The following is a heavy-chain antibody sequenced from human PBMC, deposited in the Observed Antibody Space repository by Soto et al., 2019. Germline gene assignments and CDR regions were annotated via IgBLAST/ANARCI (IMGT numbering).Heavy chain of an antibody. CDR1: GFSFSTYA. Sequence: GSLILSCAASGFSFSTYAMAWVLQAPGKGLEWISSISGSASSTFYADSVKGRCTISRDNSKNTLYLQMNSLRVEDTAVYYCAKDGGGLRFGELANGFDTWGQGTVVTVPS. J-gene: IGHJ5*02. CDR3: AKDGGGLRFGELANGFDT. CDR2: ISGSASST. D-gene: IGHD3-10*01. V-gene: IGHV3-23*01.